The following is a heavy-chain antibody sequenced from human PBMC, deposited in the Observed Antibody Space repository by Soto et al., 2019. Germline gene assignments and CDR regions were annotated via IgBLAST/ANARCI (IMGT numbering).Heavy chain of an antibody. J-gene: IGHJ5*02. D-gene: IGHD3-3*01. V-gene: IGHV4-30-2*01. CDR3: ARSPYYDFWSGLHWFDP. CDR1: GGSISSGGYS. Sequence: KASETLSLTCAVSGGSISSGGYSWSWIRQPPGKGLEWIGYIYHSGSTYYNPSLKSRVTISVDRSKNQFSLKLSSVTAADTAVYYCARSPYYDFWSGLHWFDPWGQGTLVTVSS. CDR2: IYHSGST.